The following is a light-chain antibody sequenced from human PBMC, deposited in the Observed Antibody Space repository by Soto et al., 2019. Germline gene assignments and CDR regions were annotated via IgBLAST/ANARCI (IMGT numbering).Light chain of an antibody. CDR3: QQRSNWPIFT. V-gene: IGKV3-11*01. CDR2: DAS. Sequence: EIVLTQSPATLSLSPGERATLSCRASQSVSSYLAWYQQKPGQAPRLLIYDASNSATGIPARFSGSGSGTDFTITISSLEPEDFAVYYWQQRSNWPIFTFVPGTKVDIK. CDR1: QSVSSY. J-gene: IGKJ3*01.